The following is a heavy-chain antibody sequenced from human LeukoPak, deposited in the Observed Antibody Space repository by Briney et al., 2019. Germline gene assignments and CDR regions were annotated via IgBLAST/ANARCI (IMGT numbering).Heavy chain of an antibody. V-gene: IGHV3-7*01. CDR2: IKQDGSQR. J-gene: IGHJ4*02. Sequence: GGSLRLSCTASGFTFSDYWMTWVRQAPGKGPEWVANIKQDGSQRYYVDSVRGRFTISRDNAKNSLFLQMNGLRAEDTAVYYCARRGGSSSRRSPIDYWGQGTLVAVSS. CDR3: ARRGGSSSRRSPIDY. D-gene: IGHD6-6*01. CDR1: GFTFSDYW.